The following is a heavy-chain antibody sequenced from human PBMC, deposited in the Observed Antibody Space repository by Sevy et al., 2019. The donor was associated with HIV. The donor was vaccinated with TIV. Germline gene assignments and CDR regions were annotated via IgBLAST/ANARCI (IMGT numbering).Heavy chain of an antibody. Sequence: SETLSLTCTVSGGSVTSDSYYWTWIRQPLGKGLECLGYMFYTGSTNYNPSLMSRVTISVDTSKNQFSLKLSSVTAADTAVYYCARMGGLTDYGMDVWGQGTTVTVSS. CDR1: GGSVTSDSYY. CDR2: MFYTGST. V-gene: IGHV4-61*01. D-gene: IGHD1-26*01. CDR3: ARMGGLTDYGMDV. J-gene: IGHJ6*02.